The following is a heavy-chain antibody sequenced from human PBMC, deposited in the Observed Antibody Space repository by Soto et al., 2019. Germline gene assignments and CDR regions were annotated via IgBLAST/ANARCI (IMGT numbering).Heavy chain of an antibody. J-gene: IGHJ4*02. D-gene: IGHD2-2*01. Sequence: GGSLRLSCAASGFTFSSYAMSWVRQAPGKGLEWVSAISGSGGSTYYADSVKGRFTISRDNSKNTLYLQMNSLRAEDTAVYYCAKDGTHIVVVPAALDYWGQGTLVTVSS. CDR1: GFTFSSYA. V-gene: IGHV3-23*01. CDR2: ISGSGGST. CDR3: AKDGTHIVVVPAALDY.